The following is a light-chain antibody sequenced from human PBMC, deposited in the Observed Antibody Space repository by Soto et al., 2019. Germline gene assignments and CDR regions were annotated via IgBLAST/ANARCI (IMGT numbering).Light chain of an antibody. J-gene: IGLJ1*01. V-gene: IGLV2-14*01. CDR1: SSDGGGYNY. CDR3: SSYTSSSTPYV. Sequence: QSALTQPASVSGSPGQSITISCTGTSSDGGGYNYVSWYQQHPDKAPKLMIYEVSSRPSGVSNRFSGSKSGNTASLTISGLQAEDEADYYCSSYTSSSTPYVFGTGTKLTVL. CDR2: EVS.